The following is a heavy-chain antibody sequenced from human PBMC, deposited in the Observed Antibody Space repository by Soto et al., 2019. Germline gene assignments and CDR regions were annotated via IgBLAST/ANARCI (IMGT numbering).Heavy chain of an antibody. V-gene: IGHV3-7*01. Sequence: HPAWSLRISCAASGFTFSSYWMSWARQAPGKGLEWVANIKQDGSEKYYVDSVKGRFTISRDNAKNSLYLQMNSLRAEDTAVYYCARVGDIVVVVSTAFDIWGQGTMVTVSS. CDR2: IKQDGSEK. CDR3: ARVGDIVVVVSTAFDI. J-gene: IGHJ3*02. CDR1: GFTFSSYW. D-gene: IGHD2-15*01.